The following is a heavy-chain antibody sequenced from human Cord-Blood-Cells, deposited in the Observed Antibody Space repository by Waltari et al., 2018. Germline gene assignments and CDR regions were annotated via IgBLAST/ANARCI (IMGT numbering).Heavy chain of an antibody. V-gene: IGHV4-34*01. D-gene: IGHD2-8*01. CDR2: SNHSGST. CDR1: GGSFSGYY. J-gene: IGHJ3*02. Sequence: QVQLQQWGAGLLKPSETLSLTCAVYGGSFSGYYWSWIRQPPGKGLEWIGESNHSGSTNDNPSLKSRVTISVDTSKNQFSLKLSSVTAADTAVYYCASADVIYCTNGVCYHDAFDIWGQGTMVTVSS. CDR3: ASADVIYCTNGVCYHDAFDI.